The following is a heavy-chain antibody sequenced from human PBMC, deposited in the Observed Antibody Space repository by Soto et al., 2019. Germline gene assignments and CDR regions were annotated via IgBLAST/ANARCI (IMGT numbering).Heavy chain of an antibody. D-gene: IGHD6-13*01. Sequence: QAQLVESGGGVVQPGRSLRLSCAASGFTFSSYVMHWVRQAPGKGLEWVAVIWYDGSNKYHADSVKGRFTISRDNSKNTLSMQMNSLRAEDTAVYYCARAPSGIAAAGTSDYWGQGTLVTVSS. CDR2: IWYDGSNK. CDR1: GFTFSSYV. J-gene: IGHJ4*02. CDR3: ARAPSGIAAAGTSDY. V-gene: IGHV3-33*01.